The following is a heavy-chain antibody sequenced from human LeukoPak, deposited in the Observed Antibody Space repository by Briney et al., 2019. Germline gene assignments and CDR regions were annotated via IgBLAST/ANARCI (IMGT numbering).Heavy chain of an antibody. CDR2: MNPNSGIT. CDR1: GYTFTNYD. CDR3: AREPRRFGD. V-gene: IGHV1-8*01. J-gene: IGHJ4*02. D-gene: IGHD3-10*01. Sequence: ASAKVSCKTSGYTFTNYDVNWVRQATGQGLEWMGYMNPNSGITGFAQKFQGRITMTWDTSISTAYMELSSLRSDDTAVYYCAREPRRFGDWGQGTLVTVSS.